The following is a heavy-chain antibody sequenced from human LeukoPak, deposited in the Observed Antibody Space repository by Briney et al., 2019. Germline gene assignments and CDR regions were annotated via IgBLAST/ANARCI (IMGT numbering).Heavy chain of an antibody. CDR2: IYSDTST. D-gene: IGHD4-23*01. J-gene: IGHJ4*02. V-gene: IGHV3-66*01. CDR1: GLTFSNNY. CDR3: ARRPDYGGTPTFDN. Sequence: GGSLRLSCAASGLTFSNNYMSWVRQAPGKGLEWVSVIYSDTSTYYSDSVKGRFIISRDNSKNSVYLQMNSLRAEDTAVYFCARRPDYGGTPTFDNWGQGSLVTASS.